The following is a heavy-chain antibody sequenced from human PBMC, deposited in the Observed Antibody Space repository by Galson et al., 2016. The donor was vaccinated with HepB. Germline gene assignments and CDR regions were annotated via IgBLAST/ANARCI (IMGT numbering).Heavy chain of an antibody. CDR1: GFAFSNTW. V-gene: IGHV3-15*01. D-gene: IGHD5-18*01. J-gene: IGHJ4*02. CDR2: IKSKTDGGTT. CDR3: TTSSTRGYTYGPSAY. Sequence: SLRLSCAASGFAFSNTWMSWVRQAPGKGLEWVGRIKSKTDGGTTDYAAPVKGRFTISRDDSKNILFLEMNSLKTEDTAVYYCTTSSTRGYTYGPSAYWGRGTLVAVSS.